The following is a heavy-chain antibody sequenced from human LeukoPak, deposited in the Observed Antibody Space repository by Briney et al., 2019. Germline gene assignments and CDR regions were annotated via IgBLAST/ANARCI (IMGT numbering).Heavy chain of an antibody. D-gene: IGHD6-19*01. Sequence: PGGSLRLSCSVSGFTFSSYSMRWARRAPGKGLEYVSAISGNGADTYYSDSVKDRFTISRDNSNNMLFLQMSSLRAEDTAVYYCVKGSGTGWYGHWGQGTLVTVSA. J-gene: IGHJ4*02. CDR2: ISGNGADT. CDR3: VKGSGTGWYGH. V-gene: IGHV3-64D*06. CDR1: GFTFSSYS.